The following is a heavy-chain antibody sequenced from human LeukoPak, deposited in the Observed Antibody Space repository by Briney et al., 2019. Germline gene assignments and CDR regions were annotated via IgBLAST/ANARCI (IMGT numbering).Heavy chain of an antibody. CDR1: GGSISSSFYY. D-gene: IGHD2-2*01. CDR3: ARVAVYCSSTSCADAFDI. V-gene: IGHV4-39*07. J-gene: IGHJ3*02. Sequence: SETLSLTCTVSGGSISSSFYYWGWIRQPPGKGLEWIGSIYYSGSTYYNPSLKSRVTISVDRSKNQFSLKLSSVTAADTAVYYCARVAVYCSSTSCADAFDIWGQGTMVTVSS. CDR2: IYYSGST.